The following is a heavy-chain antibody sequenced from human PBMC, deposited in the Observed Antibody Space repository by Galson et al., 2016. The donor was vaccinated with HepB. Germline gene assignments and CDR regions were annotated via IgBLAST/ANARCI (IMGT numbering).Heavy chain of an antibody. J-gene: IGHJ3*02. CDR3: TTDGYGGNDAFDI. CDR1: GDSVSSNSAA. V-gene: IGHV6-1*01. Sequence: CAISGDSVSSNSAAWNWIRQSPSRGLEWLGRTYYRSKWYNDYAVSVKSRISINPDTSKNQFSLQVNSLKTEDTAVYYCTTDGYGGNDAFDIWGQGTMVTVSS. D-gene: IGHD4-23*01. CDR2: TYYRSKWYN.